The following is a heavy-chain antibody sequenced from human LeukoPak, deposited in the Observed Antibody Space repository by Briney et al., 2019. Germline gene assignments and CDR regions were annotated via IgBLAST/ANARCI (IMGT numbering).Heavy chain of an antibody. Sequence: GGSLRLPCAASGFTFSSYGMHWVRQAPGKGLEWVAVISYDGSNKCYADSVKGRFTISRDNSKNTLYLQMNSLRAEDTAVYYCAKLDYWGQGTLVTVSS. CDR2: ISYDGSNK. CDR1: GFTFSSYG. V-gene: IGHV3-30*18. J-gene: IGHJ4*02. CDR3: AKLDY.